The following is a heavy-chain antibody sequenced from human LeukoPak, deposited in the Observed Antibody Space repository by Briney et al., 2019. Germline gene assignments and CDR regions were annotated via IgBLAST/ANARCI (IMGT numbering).Heavy chain of an antibody. CDR2: IKQDGSEK. D-gene: IGHD3-22*01. Sequence: GGSLRLSCAASGFTFTNSWMHWVRQAPGEGLEWVANIKQDGSEKYYVDSVKGRFTISRDNAKNSLYLQMNSLRAEDTAVYYCARVRSAYYYDSSGFGAFDIWGQGTMVTVSS. CDR1: GFTFTNSW. J-gene: IGHJ3*02. CDR3: ARVRSAYYYDSSGFGAFDI. V-gene: IGHV3-7*01.